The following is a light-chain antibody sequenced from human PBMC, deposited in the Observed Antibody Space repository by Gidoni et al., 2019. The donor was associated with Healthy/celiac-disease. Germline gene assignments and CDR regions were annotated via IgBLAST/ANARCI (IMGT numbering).Light chain of an antibody. Sequence: EIVLTQSPGTLSLSPGERATLSCRASQSVSSSYLAWYQQKPGQAPRLLSYGASSRATGIPDRFRGSGAGTDFTLTISRLEPEDFAVYYCQQYGSSPPWTFXXXTKVEIK. CDR1: QSVSSSY. V-gene: IGKV3-20*01. CDR2: GAS. J-gene: IGKJ1*01. CDR3: QQYGSSPPWT.